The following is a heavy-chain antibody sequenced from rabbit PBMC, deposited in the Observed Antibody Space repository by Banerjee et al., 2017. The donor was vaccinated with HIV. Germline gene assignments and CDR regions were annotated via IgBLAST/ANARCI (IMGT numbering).Heavy chain of an antibody. CDR1: GFDFSSYG. CDR3: SRGYASSSGYLRYFGL. Sequence: QEQLVESGGGLVQPGGSLKLSCKASGFDFSSYGVSWVRQAPGKGLEWIGYINTGSGSTDYANWVNGRFTISLDNAQNTVFLQMTSLTAADTATYFCSRGYASSSGYLRYFGLWGQGTLVTVS. V-gene: IGHV1S47*01. CDR2: INTGSGST. D-gene: IGHD1-1*01. J-gene: IGHJ4*01.